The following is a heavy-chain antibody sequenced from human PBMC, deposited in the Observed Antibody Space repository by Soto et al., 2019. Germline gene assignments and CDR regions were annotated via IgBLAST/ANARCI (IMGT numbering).Heavy chain of an antibody. CDR3: ATEAHGGGNFFSLYFDD. Sequence: GRCLRLSCSPSGFTFSSYALNWVSQVPGKGLEWVSAISGSGRSTYYADSVKGRFTTSRDNSRNPLYLQMTSLRAEDPAIYYCATEAHGGGNFFSLYFDDCGQGNFVTISS. D-gene: IGHD3-16*01. V-gene: IGHV3-23*01. CDR1: GFTFSSYA. J-gene: IGHJ4*02. CDR2: ISGSGRST.